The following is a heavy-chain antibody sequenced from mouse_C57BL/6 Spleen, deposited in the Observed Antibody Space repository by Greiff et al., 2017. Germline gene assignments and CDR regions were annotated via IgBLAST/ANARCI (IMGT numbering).Heavy chain of an antibody. J-gene: IGHJ2*01. CDR2: IHPNSGST. CDR3: APLGASVDY. D-gene: IGHD3-2*02. CDR1: GYTFTSYW. V-gene: IGHV1-64*01. Sequence: QVQLQQPGAELVKPGASVKLSCKASGYTFTSYWMHWVKQRPGPGLEWIGMIHPNSGSTNYNEKFKSKATLTVDKSTSTAYMQLSSLTSEDAAVYYCAPLGASVDYWGQGTTLTVSS.